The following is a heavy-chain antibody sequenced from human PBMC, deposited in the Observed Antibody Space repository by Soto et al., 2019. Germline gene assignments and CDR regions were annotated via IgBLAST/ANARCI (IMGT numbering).Heavy chain of an antibody. CDR3: ARRTGCSSTTCYALDV. CDR1: GYSFTNFW. Sequence: PGESLKISCKGSGYSFTNFWISWVRQMPGKGLEWMGRIDPSDSYTNYSPSFQGHVTISADKSISTAYLQWSSLKASDTAMYYCARRTGCSSTTCYALDVWGQGTTVTVSS. J-gene: IGHJ6*02. D-gene: IGHD2-2*01. CDR2: IDPSDSYT. V-gene: IGHV5-10-1*01.